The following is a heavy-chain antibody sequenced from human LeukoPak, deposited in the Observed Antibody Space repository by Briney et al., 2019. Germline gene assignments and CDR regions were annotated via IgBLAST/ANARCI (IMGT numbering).Heavy chain of an antibody. CDR2: ISGSARRT. CDR1: GFTFSSFA. Sequence: GGSLRLSCAGSGFTFSSFAMNWVRQAPGKGLEWVSAISGSARRTYYADSVKGRFTISRDNSKNTLYLNMNSLRADDTAIFYCAKGTLTGYFIGNWGQGAPVTVSS. J-gene: IGHJ4*02. D-gene: IGHD3-9*01. V-gene: IGHV3-23*01. CDR3: AKGTLTGYFIGN.